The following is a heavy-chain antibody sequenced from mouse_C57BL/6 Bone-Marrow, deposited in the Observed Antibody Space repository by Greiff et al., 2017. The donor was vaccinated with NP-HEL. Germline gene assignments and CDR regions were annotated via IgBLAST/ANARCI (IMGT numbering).Heavy chain of an antibody. CDR2: IDPENGDT. V-gene: IGHV14-4*01. J-gene: IGHJ2*01. CDR1: GFNIKDDY. Sequence: EVQLHQSGAELVRPGASVKLSCTASGFNIKDDYMHWVKQRPEQGLEWIGWIDPENGDTEYASKFQGKATITADTSSNTAYLQLSSLTSEDTAVYYCTTVLTGSFDYWGQGTTLTVSS. CDR3: TTVLTGSFDY. D-gene: IGHD4-1*01.